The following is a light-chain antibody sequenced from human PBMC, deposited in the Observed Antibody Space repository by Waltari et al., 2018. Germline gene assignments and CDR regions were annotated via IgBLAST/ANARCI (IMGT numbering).Light chain of an antibody. CDR2: DLT. CDR3: SSYTSTGTLV. Sequence: QSALTQPASVSGSLGQSITISCTGTTSAIGSYNYVSWYQQHPGNAPNLLIYDLTQRPSGVSDRFSGSKSGYTASLTISGLQAEDETDYYCSSYTSTGTLVFGGGTKLTVL. J-gene: IGLJ2*01. V-gene: IGLV2-14*03. CDR1: TSAIGSYNY.